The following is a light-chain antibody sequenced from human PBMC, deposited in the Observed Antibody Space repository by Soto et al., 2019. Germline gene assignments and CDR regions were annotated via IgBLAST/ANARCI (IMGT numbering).Light chain of an antibody. V-gene: IGLV3-21*02. CDR2: GDS. J-gene: IGLJ2*01. Sequence: SYELTQPPSVSVAPGQTASITCGGNNIGSKSVQWYQQKPGQAPVLVVYGDSDRPSGIPERFSGSKSGSTATLTITWVEAGDEADYYCQVWAGSSDEVFXGGTKVTVL. CDR3: QVWAGSSDEV. CDR1: NIGSKS.